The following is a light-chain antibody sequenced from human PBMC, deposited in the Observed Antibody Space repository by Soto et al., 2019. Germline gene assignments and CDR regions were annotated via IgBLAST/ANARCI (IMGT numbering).Light chain of an antibody. CDR2: DAS. CDR3: LHTYTTPYT. CDR1: QSINIY. Sequence: DIQMTQSPSTLSASVGGRVTITCRASQSINIYLNWYQQKPGKAPNLLIHDASSWQSGVPSRFCGSGSGTDVSPTISSVQPEDFATYYWLHTYTTPYTFGQGTRVEIK. J-gene: IGKJ1*01. V-gene: IGKV1-39*01.